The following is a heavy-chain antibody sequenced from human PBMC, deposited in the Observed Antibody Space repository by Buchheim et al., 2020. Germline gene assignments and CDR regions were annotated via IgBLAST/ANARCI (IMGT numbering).Heavy chain of an antibody. CDR1: GFTFSSYA. J-gene: IGHJ6*02. V-gene: IGHV3-30*04. Sequence: QVQLVESGGGVVQPGRSLRLSCAASGFTFSSYAMHWVRQAPGKGLEWVAVISYDGRNKYYADSVKGRFTISRDNSKNKVHMQMNSLRAEDTAVYYCAREQNGVHSYYYYGMDVWGQGTT. CDR2: ISYDGRNK. CDR3: AREQNGVHSYYYYGMDV. D-gene: IGHD1-1*01.